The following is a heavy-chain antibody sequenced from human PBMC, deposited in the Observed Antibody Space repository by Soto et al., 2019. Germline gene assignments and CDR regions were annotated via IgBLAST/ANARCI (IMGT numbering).Heavy chain of an antibody. Sequence: ASVKVSCTSSGYTFSMSGISWVRQAPGQGLEWMGWISGYNGKTNYEQKFQDRVTMTTDTSTNMAYMELRSLRSDDTAVYYCAREGPRPYYYYGMDVWGQGTTVTVSS. CDR1: GYTFSMSG. V-gene: IGHV1-18*01. CDR3: AREGPRPYYYYGMDV. J-gene: IGHJ6*02. CDR2: ISGYNGKT.